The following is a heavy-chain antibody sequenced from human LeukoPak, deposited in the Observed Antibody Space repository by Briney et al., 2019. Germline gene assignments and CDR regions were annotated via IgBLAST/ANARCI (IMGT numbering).Heavy chain of an antibody. CDR1: GGTFSSYA. J-gene: IGHJ2*01. Sequence: GASVKVSCKASGGTFSSYAISWVRQAPGQGLEWMGRIIPILGIANYAQKFQGRVTITADKATSTAYIELSSLISEDTAVYYCARSPTMIRAYFDRWGRGTLVTDSS. D-gene: IGHD3-22*01. CDR3: ARSPTMIRAYFDR. V-gene: IGHV1-69*04. CDR2: IIPILGIA.